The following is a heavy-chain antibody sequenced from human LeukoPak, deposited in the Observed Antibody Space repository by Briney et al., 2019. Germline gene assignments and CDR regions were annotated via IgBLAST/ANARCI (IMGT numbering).Heavy chain of an antibody. CDR2: IYYSGST. CDR1: GGSISSSSYY. J-gene: IGHJ6*03. CDR3: ARDVSTWIQLWSHTYYYYYMDV. D-gene: IGHD5-18*01. V-gene: IGHV4-39*07. Sequence: PSETMSLTCTVYGGSISSSSYYWGWIRQPAGKGLEWFGSIYYSGSTYYNPSLKCRVTISVDTSKNQFSLKLSSVTAADTAVYYCARDVSTWIQLWSHTYYYYYMDVWGKGTTVTVSS.